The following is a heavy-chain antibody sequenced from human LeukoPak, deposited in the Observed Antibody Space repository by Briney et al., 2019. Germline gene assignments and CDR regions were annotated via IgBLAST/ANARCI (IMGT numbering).Heavy chain of an antibody. CDR1: GFTFSSYG. Sequence: PGGSLRLSCAASGFTFSSYGMHWVRQAPGKGLEWVAVIWYDGSNEYYADSVKGRFTISRDNSKNTLYLQMNSLRAEDTAVYYCAKESRVRSSTSCYRCGYFDYWGQGTLVTVSS. CDR2: IWYDGSNE. J-gene: IGHJ4*02. V-gene: IGHV3-33*06. D-gene: IGHD2-2*02. CDR3: AKESRVRSSTSCYRCGYFDY.